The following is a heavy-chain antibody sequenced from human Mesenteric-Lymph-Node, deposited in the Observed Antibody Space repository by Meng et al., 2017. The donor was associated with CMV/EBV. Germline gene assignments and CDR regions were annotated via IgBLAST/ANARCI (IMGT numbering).Heavy chain of an antibody. J-gene: IGHJ4*02. CDR1: GFTFNNYD. CDR3: AKDTSGIAVAGFDY. Sequence: GGSLRLSCAASGFTFNNYDMIWVRQAPGKGLEWLAFIRYHGSENRYADSVKGRFSISRDNSKNTLYLQMNSLRAEDTAVYYCAKDTSGIAVAGFDYWGQGTLVTVSS. CDR2: IRYHGSEN. V-gene: IGHV3-30*02. D-gene: IGHD6-19*01.